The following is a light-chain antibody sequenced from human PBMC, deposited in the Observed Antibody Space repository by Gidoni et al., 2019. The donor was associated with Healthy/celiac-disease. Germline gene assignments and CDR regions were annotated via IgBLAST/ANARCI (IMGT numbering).Light chain of an antibody. Sequence: EIVFTQSPGPLSLSPGERAPLSCRASQRVSSSYLAWYQQKPGQAPRPLIYGASSRATGIPDRFSGSGSGTDFTLTISRLEPEDVAVYYCQQYGSSPPWTFGQGTKVEIK. CDR2: GAS. J-gene: IGKJ1*01. CDR1: QRVSSSY. CDR3: QQYGSSPPWT. V-gene: IGKV3-20*01.